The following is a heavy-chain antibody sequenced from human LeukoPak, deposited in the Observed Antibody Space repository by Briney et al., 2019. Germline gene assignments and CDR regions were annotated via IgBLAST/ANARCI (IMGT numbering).Heavy chain of an antibody. Sequence: PSETLSLTCAVSGGSISSSNWWSWVRQPPGKGLEWIGEIYHTGSTNYNPSLKSRVTISVDKSKNHFSLHLRSVTAADTAVYYCARVDYGSGSYYLPLDYWGQGTLVTVSS. D-gene: IGHD3-10*01. CDR1: GGSISSSNW. CDR2: IYHTGST. V-gene: IGHV4-4*02. CDR3: ARVDYGSGSYYLPLDY. J-gene: IGHJ4*02.